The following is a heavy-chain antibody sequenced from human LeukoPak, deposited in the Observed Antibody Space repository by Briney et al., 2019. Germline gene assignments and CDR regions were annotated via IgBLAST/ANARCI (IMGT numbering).Heavy chain of an antibody. V-gene: IGHV4-38-2*02. D-gene: IGHD1-26*01. CDR2: IYHSGST. CDR3: ARENSGSYREFDY. J-gene: IGHJ4*02. Sequence: NPSETLSLTCTVSGYSISSGYYWGWIRQPPGKGLEWIGSIYHSGSTYYNPSLKSRVTISVDTSKNQFSLKLSSVTAADTAVFYCARENSGSYREFDYWGQGTLVTVSS. CDR1: GYSISSGYY.